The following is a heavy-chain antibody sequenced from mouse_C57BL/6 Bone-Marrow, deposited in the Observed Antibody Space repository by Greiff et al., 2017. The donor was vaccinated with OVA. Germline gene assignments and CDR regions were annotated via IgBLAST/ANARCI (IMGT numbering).Heavy chain of an antibody. D-gene: IGHD1-1*01. CDR2: INPYNGGT. CDR3: ARGGTITTVVEFAY. V-gene: IGHV1-19*01. J-gene: IGHJ3*01. Sequence: EVQLQQSGPVLVKPGASVKMSCKASGYTFTDYYMNWVKQSPGKSLEWIGVINPYNGGTSYNQKFKGKATLTVDKSSSTAYMELNSLTSEDSAVYYCARGGTITTVVEFAYWGQGTLVTVSA. CDR1: GYTFTDYY.